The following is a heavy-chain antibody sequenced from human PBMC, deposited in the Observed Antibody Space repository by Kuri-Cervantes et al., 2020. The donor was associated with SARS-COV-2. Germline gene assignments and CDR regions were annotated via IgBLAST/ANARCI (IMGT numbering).Heavy chain of an antibody. D-gene: IGHD2-21*02. CDR1: GFTFSNYA. Sequence: GESLKISCAASGFTFSNYAMHWVRQAPRKGLEWVALISYDGSEIYTDSVKGRFTISRDNSKNTLYVQLNSLRDEDTAVYYCARDGLGDYYFDFWGLGTLVTVSS. J-gene: IGHJ4*02. CDR2: ISYDGSE. V-gene: IGHV3-30-3*01. CDR3: ARDGLGDYYFDF.